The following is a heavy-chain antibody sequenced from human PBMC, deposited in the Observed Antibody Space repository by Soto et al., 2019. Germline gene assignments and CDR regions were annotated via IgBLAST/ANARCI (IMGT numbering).Heavy chain of an antibody. CDR3: TRGAGGMDV. CDR2: IMPKFGVE. Sequence: QVQLVQSGAEVKKPGSSVKVSCKASGGTFSSSAITWVRQAPGQGLEWMGGIMPKFGVENHAQKFQGRVTIPAAESTSTAYMELSSLSSADTAVYYGTRGAGGMDVWGQGTTVTVAS. J-gene: IGHJ6*02. CDR1: GGTFSSSA. V-gene: IGHV1-69*01.